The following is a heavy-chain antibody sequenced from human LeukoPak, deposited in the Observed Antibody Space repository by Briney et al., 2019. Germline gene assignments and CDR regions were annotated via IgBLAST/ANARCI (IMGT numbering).Heavy chain of an antibody. V-gene: IGHV1-69*01. D-gene: IGHD2-2*01. Sequence: ASVKVSCKASGGTFSSYAISWVRQAPGQGLGWMGGIIPIFGTANYAQKFQGRVTITADESTSTAYMELSSLRSEDTAVYYCAVPAAIDYYYYYYMDVWGKGTTVTVSS. CDR1: GGTFSSYA. CDR3: AVPAAIDYYYYYYMDV. CDR2: IIPIFGTA. J-gene: IGHJ6*03.